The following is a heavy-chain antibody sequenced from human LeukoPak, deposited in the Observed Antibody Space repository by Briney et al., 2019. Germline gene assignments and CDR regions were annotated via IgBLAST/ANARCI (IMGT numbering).Heavy chain of an antibody. CDR3: ALVGAAS. CDR2: IYYSGST. Sequence: PSETLSLTCTVSGGSISSYYWSWIRQPPGKGLEWIGYIYYSGSTNYNPSLKSRVTISVDTSKNQFSLKLSSVTAADTAVYYCALVGAASWGQGTLVTVSS. CDR1: GGSISSYY. V-gene: IGHV4-59*08. D-gene: IGHD1-26*01. J-gene: IGHJ4*02.